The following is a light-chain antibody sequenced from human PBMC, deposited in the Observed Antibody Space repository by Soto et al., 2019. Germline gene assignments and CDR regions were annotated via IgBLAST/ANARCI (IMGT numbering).Light chain of an antibody. CDR1: SSDVGGYNY. V-gene: IGLV2-11*01. Sequence: HSALTQPRSVSGSPGQSVTISCTGSSSDVGGYNYVSWYQHHPDKVPKLIIFGVTKRPSGVPDRFSGSKSGNTASLTISGLQAEDDADYFCCSYAGTYTVFFGGGTKLTVL. CDR3: CSYAGTYTVF. J-gene: IGLJ2*01. CDR2: GVT.